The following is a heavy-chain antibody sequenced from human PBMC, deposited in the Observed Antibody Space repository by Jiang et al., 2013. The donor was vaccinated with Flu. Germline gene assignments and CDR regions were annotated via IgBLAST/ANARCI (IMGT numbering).Heavy chain of an antibody. CDR3: ARLRMNYFGSGSYIDF. Sequence: GSGLVKPSETLSLTCSVSGGSISRNNYFWGWIRQPPGKGLEWIGTIYYGGNTNYNPSLKSRVTISIDTSKSQFSVRLNFVTAADSAVYYCARLRMNYFGSGSYIDFWGQGNPGHRLL. CDR2: IYYGGNT. V-gene: IGHV4-39*01. D-gene: IGHD3-10*01. CDR1: GGSISRNNYF. J-gene: IGHJ4*02.